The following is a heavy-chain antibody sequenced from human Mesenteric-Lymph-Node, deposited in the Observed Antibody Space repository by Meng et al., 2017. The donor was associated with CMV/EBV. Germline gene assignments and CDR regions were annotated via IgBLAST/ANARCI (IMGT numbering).Heavy chain of an antibody. V-gene: IGHV3-21*06. J-gene: IGHJ4*02. CDR3: ARDDKDIVDDY. D-gene: IGHD2-15*01. CDR2: ISSSSGYI. Sequence: LSLTCAASGFNFNNFGMTWVRQAPGKGLEWVSSISSSSGYIYYADSLKGRFTISRDNARNSLFLQMNGLRAEDTGIYYSARDDKDIVDDYWGQGTLVTVSS. CDR1: GFNFNNFG.